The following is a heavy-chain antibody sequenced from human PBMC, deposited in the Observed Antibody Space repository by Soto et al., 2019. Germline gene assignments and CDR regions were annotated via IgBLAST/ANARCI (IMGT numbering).Heavy chain of an antibody. V-gene: IGHV1-69*02. J-gene: IGHJ4*02. Sequence: QVQLVQSGAEVKKPGSSVKVSCKASGGTFSSYTISWVRQAPGEGLEWMGRIIPILGIANYAQKFQGRVTITANKSPSTAYMGLSSLRSEYTAVYYCASRCNVDTDYWGQGTLVTVSS. CDR3: ASRCNVDTDY. D-gene: IGHD5-18*01. CDR2: IIPILGIA. CDR1: GGTFSSYT.